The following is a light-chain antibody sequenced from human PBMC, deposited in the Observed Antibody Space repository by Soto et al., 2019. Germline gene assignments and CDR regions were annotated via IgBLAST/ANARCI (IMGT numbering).Light chain of an antibody. CDR2: DAS. CDR1: QSVSSY. Sequence: EIVMTQSPATLSVPPGERATLSCRASQSVSSYLAWYQQKPGQAPRLLIYDASNRATGIPARFSGSGSGADFTLTISRLEPEDFAVYYCQQYGSSPLTFGGGTKVDIK. J-gene: IGKJ4*01. V-gene: IGKV3-20*01. CDR3: QQYGSSPLT.